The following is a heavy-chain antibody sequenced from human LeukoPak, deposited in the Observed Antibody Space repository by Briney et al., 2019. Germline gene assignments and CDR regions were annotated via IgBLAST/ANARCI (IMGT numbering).Heavy chain of an antibody. J-gene: IGHJ4*02. CDR2: IKSKTDGGTT. CDR1: GFTFSNAW. V-gene: IGHV3-15*01. D-gene: IGHD1-26*01. CDR3: TTELRWELPYFDY. Sequence: PGGSLRLSCAASGFTFSNAWMTWVRQAPGKGLEWVGRIKSKTDGGTTDYAAPVKGRFTISRDDSKNTLYLQMNSLKTEDTAVYYCTTELRWELPYFDYGGQGTLVTVPS.